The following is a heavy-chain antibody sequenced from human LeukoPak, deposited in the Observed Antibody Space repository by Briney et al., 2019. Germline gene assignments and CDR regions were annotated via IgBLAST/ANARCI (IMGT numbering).Heavy chain of an antibody. CDR1: GYTFTSYG. J-gene: IGHJ5*02. CDR3: ARDPRLDTYYYGSGSYYWFDP. V-gene: IGHV1-18*01. Sequence: GESLKISCKASGYTFTSYGISWVRQAPGQGLEWMGWISAYNGNTNYAQKLQGRVTMTTDTSTSTAYMELRSLRSDDTAVYYCARDPRLDTYYYGSGSYYWFDPWGQGTLVTVSS. D-gene: IGHD3-10*01. CDR2: ISAYNGNT.